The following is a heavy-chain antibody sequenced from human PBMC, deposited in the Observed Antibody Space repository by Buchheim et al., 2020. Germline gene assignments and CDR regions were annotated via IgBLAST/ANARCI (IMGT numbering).Heavy chain of an antibody. J-gene: IGHJ6*02. V-gene: IGHV1-2*04. CDR3: ARVGDYYDSSGYRPGYYGMDV. CDR1: GGTFSSYA. D-gene: IGHD3-22*01. CDR2: INPNSGGT. Sequence: QVQLVQSGAEVKKPGSSVKVSCKASGGTFSSYAISWVRQAPGQGLEWMGWINPNSGGTNYAQKFQGWVTMTRDTSIRTAYMELSRLRSDDTAVYYCARVGDYYDSSGYRPGYYGMDVWGQGTT.